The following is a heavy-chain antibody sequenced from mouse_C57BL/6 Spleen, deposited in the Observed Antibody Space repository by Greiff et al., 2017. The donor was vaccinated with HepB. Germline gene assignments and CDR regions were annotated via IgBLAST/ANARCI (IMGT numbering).Heavy chain of an antibody. CDR1: GFTFNTYA. J-gene: IGHJ4*01. V-gene: IGHV10-3*01. D-gene: IGHD2-1*01. CDR3: LRAGGYGNSGAMDY. Sequence: GGGLVQPKGSLKLSCAASGFTFNTYAMHWVRQAPGKGLEWVARIRSKSSNYATYYADSVKDRFTITRDDSQSMLYLQMNNLKTEDTAMYYCLRAGGYGNSGAMDYWGQGTSVTVSS. CDR2: IRSKSSNYAT.